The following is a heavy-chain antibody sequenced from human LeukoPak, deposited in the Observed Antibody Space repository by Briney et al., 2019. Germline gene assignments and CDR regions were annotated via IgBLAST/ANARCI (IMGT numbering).Heavy chain of an antibody. CDR2: IYYSGST. D-gene: IGHD4-23*01. CDR3: ASGYGGNPDALDI. J-gene: IGHJ3*02. CDR1: GGSISSYY. Sequence: SETLSPTCTVSGGSISSYYWSWIRQPPGKGLEWIGYIYYSGSTNYNPSLKSRVTISVDRSKNQFSLKLSSVTAADTAVYYCASGYGGNPDALDIWGQGTMVTVSS. V-gene: IGHV4-59*12.